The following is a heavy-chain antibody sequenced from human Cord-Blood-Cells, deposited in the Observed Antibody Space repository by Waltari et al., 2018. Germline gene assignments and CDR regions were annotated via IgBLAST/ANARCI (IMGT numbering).Heavy chain of an antibody. CDR2: IYSGGST. CDR3: ARDRRAAGTAFDI. Sequence: EVQLVESGGGLVQHGGSLRLSCAASGFTVRSNYMSWVRQAPGKGLEGVAVIYSGGSTYYADSVKGRCTIARHKSKNTLYLQMNSLRAEDTAVYYCARDRRAAGTAFDIWGQGTMVTVSS. CDR1: GFTVRSNY. J-gene: IGHJ3*02. D-gene: IGHD6-13*01. V-gene: IGHV3-53*04.